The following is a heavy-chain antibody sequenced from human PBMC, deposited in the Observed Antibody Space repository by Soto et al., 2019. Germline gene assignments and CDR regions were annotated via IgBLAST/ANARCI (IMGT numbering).Heavy chain of an antibody. Sequence: QVHLVQSGAEVKKPGASVRVSCKASGYTFTSYGISWVRQAPGQGLEWVGWISTYNGDTSYAQKLQGRLTMTTDTSTSTAYMELRSLRSDDTAVYYCARGVWPYYDSSGYNWFDPWGQGTLVTVSS. CDR3: ARGVWPYYDSSGYNWFDP. CDR2: ISTYNGDT. V-gene: IGHV1-18*04. CDR1: GYTFTSYG. J-gene: IGHJ5*02. D-gene: IGHD3-22*01.